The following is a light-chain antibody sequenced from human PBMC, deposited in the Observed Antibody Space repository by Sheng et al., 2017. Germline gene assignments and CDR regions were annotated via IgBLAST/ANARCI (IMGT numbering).Light chain of an antibody. CDR3: QQRRNWPPLT. J-gene: IGKJ4*01. Sequence: EIVLTQSPGTLSLSPGDRATLSCRASQTITSNYLAWYQQRPGQAPRLLIYEAAIRATGIPDRFSGAGSGTDFTLTISSLEPEDFAVYYCQQRRNWPPLTFGGGTKVEIK. V-gene: IGKV3D-20*02. CDR2: EAA. CDR1: QTITSNY.